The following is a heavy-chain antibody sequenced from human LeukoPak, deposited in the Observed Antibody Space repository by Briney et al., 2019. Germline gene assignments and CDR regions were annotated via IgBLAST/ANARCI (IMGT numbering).Heavy chain of an antibody. Sequence: SETLSLTCSVSNYSISNSLYWGWPRQPPGKGLEWIGRIYRSGSTFYNPSLKSRVTITLDTSKNQFSLKLSSVTAADTAVYFCASGTYGYYMDVGGKGTTVTVSS. D-gene: IGHD4-17*01. CDR3: ASGTYGYYMDV. V-gene: IGHV4-38-2*02. CDR1: NYSISNSLY. CDR2: IYRSGST. J-gene: IGHJ6*03.